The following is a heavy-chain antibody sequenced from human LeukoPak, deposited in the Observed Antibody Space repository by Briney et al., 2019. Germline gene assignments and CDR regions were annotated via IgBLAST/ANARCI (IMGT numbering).Heavy chain of an antibody. J-gene: IGHJ4*02. CDR2: INHSGST. CDR3: ARGTASYGSGSYYDY. D-gene: IGHD3-10*01. V-gene: IGHV4-34*01. CDR1: GGSFSGYY. Sequence: SETLSLTCAVYGGSFSGYYWSWIRQPPGKGLEWIGEINHSGSTNYNPSLKSRVTISIDTSKNQFSLKLSSVTAADTAVYYCARGTASYGSGSYYDYWGQETLVPVPS.